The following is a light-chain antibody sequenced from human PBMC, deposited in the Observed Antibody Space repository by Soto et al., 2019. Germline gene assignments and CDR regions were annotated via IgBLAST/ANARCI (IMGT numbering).Light chain of an antibody. CDR2: DTS. J-gene: IGKJ4*01. CDR3: QPYNNWPLT. V-gene: IGKV3-15*01. CDR1: QGIGDT. Sequence: EVVMRQSPATLRVPPGTRTTLSCRASQGIGDTLAWYQHKPGQTPRLLIYDTSTRATGVPTRFSGSRSGAEFTLTINSLQSEDFAVYYCQPYNNWPLTFGGGTKVDIK.